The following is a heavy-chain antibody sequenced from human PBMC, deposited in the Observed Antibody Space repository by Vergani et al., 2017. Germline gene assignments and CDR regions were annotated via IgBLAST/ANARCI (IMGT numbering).Heavy chain of an antibody. CDR2: IDEYGNRA. Sequence: EVQLVESGGGSVQSGGSLRLSCVASGFSFNTYWMHWVRQVPGKGLMWVASIDEYGNRATYGDFETGRLNISRDNAKNKVFLQMNNLRADDAGVYYCVRTEYGNVSACNTRFDSWGQGALVTVSS. CDR1: GFSFNTYW. CDR3: VRTEYGNVSACNTRFDS. V-gene: IGHV3-74*03. D-gene: IGHD2/OR15-2a*01. J-gene: IGHJ5*01.